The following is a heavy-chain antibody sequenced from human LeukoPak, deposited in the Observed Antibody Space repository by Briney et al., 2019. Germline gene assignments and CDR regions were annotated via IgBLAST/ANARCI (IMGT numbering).Heavy chain of an antibody. CDR1: GGSFSGYY. Sequence: SETLSLTCAVYGGSFSGYYWSWIRQPPGKGLEWIGEINHSGSTNYNPSLKSRVTISVDTSKNQFSLKLSSVTAADTAVYYCASGGIVVVIRPFDYWGQGTLVTVSS. V-gene: IGHV4-34*01. CDR2: INHSGST. CDR3: ASGGIVVVIRPFDY. J-gene: IGHJ4*02. D-gene: IGHD3-22*01.